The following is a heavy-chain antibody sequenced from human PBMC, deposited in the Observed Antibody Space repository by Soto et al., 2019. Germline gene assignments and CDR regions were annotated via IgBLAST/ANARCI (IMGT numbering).Heavy chain of an antibody. J-gene: IGHJ4*02. CDR2: ISGSGGST. V-gene: IGHV3-23*01. CDR3: AKGPFYDSSGYHHFDY. Sequence: PGGSLRLSCAASGFTFSSYAMSWVRQAPGKGLEWVSAISGSGGSTYYADSVKGRFTISRDNSKNTLYLQMNSLRAEDTAVYYCAKGPFYDSSGYHHFDYWGQGTLVTVSS. CDR1: GFTFSSYA. D-gene: IGHD3-22*01.